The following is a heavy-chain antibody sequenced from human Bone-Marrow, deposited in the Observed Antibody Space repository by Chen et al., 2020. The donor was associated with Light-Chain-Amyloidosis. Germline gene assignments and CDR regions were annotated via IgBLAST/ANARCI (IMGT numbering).Heavy chain of an antibody. CDR2: IYPDDSEA. V-gene: IGHV5-51*01. CDR3: ARRRDGYNFDY. Sequence: EVQLEQSGPEVKKPGESLKISCKGSGYTFPNYWIGWVRQMPGKGLEWMGVIYPDDSEARYRPPFEGQVTISADKSITTAYLQWRSLKASDTAMYYCARRRDGYNFDYWGQGTLVTVSS. J-gene: IGHJ4*02. CDR1: GYTFPNYW. D-gene: IGHD5-12*01.